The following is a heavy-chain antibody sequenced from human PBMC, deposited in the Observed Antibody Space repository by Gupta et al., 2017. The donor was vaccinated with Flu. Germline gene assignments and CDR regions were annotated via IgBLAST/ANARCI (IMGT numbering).Heavy chain of an antibody. V-gene: IGHV3-33*01. J-gene: IGHJ6*03. Sequence: KGLEWGAVIWYDGSNKYYADSVKGRFTISRDNSKNTLYLQMNSLRAEDTAVYYCARDRGGIAAADPLYYMDVWGKGTTVTVSS. D-gene: IGHD6-13*01. CDR2: IWYDGSNK. CDR3: ARDRGGIAAADPLYYMDV.